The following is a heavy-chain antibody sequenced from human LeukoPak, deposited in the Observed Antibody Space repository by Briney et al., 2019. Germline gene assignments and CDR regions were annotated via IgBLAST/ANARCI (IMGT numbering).Heavy chain of an antibody. D-gene: IGHD5-18*01. CDR3: ASPGGYSYGWNY. CDR2: IYYSGST. Sequence: PSETLSLTCTVSGGSISSSSYYWGWIRQPPGKGLEWIGSIYYSGSTYYNPSLKSRVTISVDTPKNQFPLKLSSVTAADTAVYYCASPGGYSYGWNYWGQGTLVTVSS. CDR1: GGSISSSSYY. V-gene: IGHV4-39*01. J-gene: IGHJ4*02.